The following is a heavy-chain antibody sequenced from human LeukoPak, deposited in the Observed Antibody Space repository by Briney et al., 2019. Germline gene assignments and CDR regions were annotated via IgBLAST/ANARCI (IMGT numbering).Heavy chain of an antibody. D-gene: IGHD5-24*01. CDR2: IEQDGSEK. J-gene: IGHJ4*02. CDR1: GFTFSSYW. CDR3: ARDHARDGYNF. Sequence: QPGGSLRLSCAASGFTFSSYWMNWVRQAPGKGLEWVANIEQDGSEKYYVDSVKGRFTISRDNTQNSLYLQMNSLRAEDTAVYYCARDHARDGYNFWGQGTLVTVSS. V-gene: IGHV3-7*01.